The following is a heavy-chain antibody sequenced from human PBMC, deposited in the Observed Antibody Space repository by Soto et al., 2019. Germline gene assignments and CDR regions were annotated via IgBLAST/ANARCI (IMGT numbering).Heavy chain of an antibody. CDR1: DDSINSDKYY. V-gene: IGHV4-39*01. CDR2: FYYRGNA. CDR3: ARLEGLATISYYFDF. J-gene: IGHJ4*02. D-gene: IGHD3-9*01. Sequence: SETLSLTCSVSDDSINSDKYYWGWIRQPPGKGLEWLGSFYYRGNAYYNPSLQTRVTISLDKSKSQFSLKLNSVTAADSAVYFCARLEGLATISYYFDFWGPGALVTVSS.